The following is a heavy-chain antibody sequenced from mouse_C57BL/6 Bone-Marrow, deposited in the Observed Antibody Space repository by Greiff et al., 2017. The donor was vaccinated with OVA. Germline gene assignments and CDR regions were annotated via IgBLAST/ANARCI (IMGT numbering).Heavy chain of an antibody. J-gene: IGHJ2*01. Sequence: EVQLVESGGGLVQPGGSLKLSCAASGFTFSDYYMYWVRQTPEKRLEWVAYISNGGGSTYYPDTVKGRFTISRDNAKNTLYLQMSRLKSEDTAMYYCARHGDYDSFDYWGQGTTLTVSS. CDR3: ARHGDYDSFDY. CDR1: GFTFSDYY. V-gene: IGHV5-12*01. CDR2: ISNGGGST. D-gene: IGHD2-4*01.